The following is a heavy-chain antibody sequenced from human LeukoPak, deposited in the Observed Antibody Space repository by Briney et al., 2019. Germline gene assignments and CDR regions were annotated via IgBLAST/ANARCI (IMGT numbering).Heavy chain of an antibody. V-gene: IGHV3-11*06. CDR1: GFTFSDYY. Sequence: PGGSLRLSCAASGFTFSDYYMSWIRQAPGKGLEWVSYISSSSSYTNYADSVKGRFTISRDNAKNSLYLQMNSLRAEDTAVYYCVKDSPPRYSGSPPAYWGQGTLVTVSS. J-gene: IGHJ4*02. D-gene: IGHD1-26*01. CDR3: VKDSPPRYSGSPPAY. CDR2: ISSSSSYT.